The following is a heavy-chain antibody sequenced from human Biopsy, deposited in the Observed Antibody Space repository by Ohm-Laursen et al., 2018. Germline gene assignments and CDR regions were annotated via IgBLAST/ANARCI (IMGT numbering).Heavy chain of an antibody. J-gene: IGHJ4*02. D-gene: IGHD4-23*01. V-gene: IGHV4-34*08. CDR3: GNEVHGRDY. CDR2: INQAGTT. CDR1: GKTFSDYQ. Sequence: PSETLSLTCPVFGKTFSDYQWSWIRQPTGKGLEWIGQINQAGTTNYNPALKSRVFFSADATNFEFPLRLNSVTAADTAVYLFGNEVHGRDYWGLGAQVTVSS.